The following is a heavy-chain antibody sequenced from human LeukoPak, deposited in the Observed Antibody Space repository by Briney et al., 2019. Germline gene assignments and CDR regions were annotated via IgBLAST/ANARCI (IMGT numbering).Heavy chain of an antibody. Sequence: SETLSLTCTVSGGSISLYYWNWIRQPPGKGLEWIGYIHNSEYTAYNPSLKSRVTMSVDTSKNQFSMKLISVTAADTAMYYCASQRSGYYDSSGSYTPYFDYWGQGILLTVSS. J-gene: IGHJ4*02. CDR3: ASQRSGYYDSSGSYTPYFDY. D-gene: IGHD3-22*01. V-gene: IGHV4-4*09. CDR2: IHNSEYT. CDR1: GGSISLYY.